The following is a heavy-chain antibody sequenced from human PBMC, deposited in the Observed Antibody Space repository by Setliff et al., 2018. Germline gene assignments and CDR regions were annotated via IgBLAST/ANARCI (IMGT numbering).Heavy chain of an antibody. D-gene: IGHD3-9*01. CDR1: GFTFSNAW. J-gene: IGHJ3*02. CDR2: IMSAGIS. CDR3: ASTSDWFDRPFEI. V-gene: IGHV3-53*05. Sequence: HPGGSLRLSCAASGFTFSNAWMSWVRQAPGKGLEWVSVIMSAGISFHADSVMDRFTISRDISKNTVYLEMSNLRSEDTGLYFSASTSDWFDRPFEIWGRGTMVTVSS.